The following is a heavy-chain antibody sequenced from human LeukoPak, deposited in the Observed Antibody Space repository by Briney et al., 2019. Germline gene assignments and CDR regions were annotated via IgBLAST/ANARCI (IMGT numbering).Heavy chain of an antibody. J-gene: IGHJ4*02. D-gene: IGHD5-18*01. V-gene: IGHV4-61*08. CDR3: ARHGYSYGNPDY. CDR1: GGSISNGDYY. CDR2: IYYSGST. Sequence: SETLSLTCTVSGGSISNGDYYWSWIRQHPGKGLEWIGYIYYSGSTNYNPSLESRVTISVDTSKNQFSLKLSSVTAADTAVYYCARHGYSYGNPDYWGQGTLVTVSS.